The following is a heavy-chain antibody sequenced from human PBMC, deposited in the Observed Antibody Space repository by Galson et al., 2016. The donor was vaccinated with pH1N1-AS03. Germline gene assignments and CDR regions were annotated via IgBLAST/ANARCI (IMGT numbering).Heavy chain of an antibody. CDR3: ARQYYYDVDLDHWYFDL. CDR2: IYLDDSDT. CDR1: GYSFTNYW. Sequence: QSGAEVKKPGESLKISCQGSGYSFTNYWIGWVRQMPGKGLEWMGIIYLDDSDTRYSPSFQGQVTISADKSISTAYLQWSSLKASDTAMYYCARQYYYDVDLDHWYFDLWGRGTLVTVSS. V-gene: IGHV5-51*01. J-gene: IGHJ2*01. D-gene: IGHD3-22*01.